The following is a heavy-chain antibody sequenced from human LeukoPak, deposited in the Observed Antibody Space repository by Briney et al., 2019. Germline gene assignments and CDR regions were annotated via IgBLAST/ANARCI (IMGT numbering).Heavy chain of an antibody. CDR2: VYSSGNT. CDR3: ARRNDFGI. V-gene: IGHV4-59*08. CDR1: GGSISGAH. Sequence: SETLSLTCTLSGGSISGAHWNWIPQPPGKGLEWIGYVYSSGNTNYNPPLKSRVTISIDTSKNQFSLKLSSVTAAATAVYYCARRNDFGIWGQGTMVTVSS. J-gene: IGHJ3*02.